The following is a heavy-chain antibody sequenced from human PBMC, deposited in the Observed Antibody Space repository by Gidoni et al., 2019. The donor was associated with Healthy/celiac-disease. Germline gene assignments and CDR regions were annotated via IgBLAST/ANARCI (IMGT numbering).Heavy chain of an antibody. CDR1: GFTFDDYA. Sequence: GFTFDDYAMHWVRQAPGKGLEWVSGISWNSGSIGYADSVKGRFTISRDNAKNSLYLQMNSLRAEDTALYYCAKDPTMIVVGVDYWGQGTLVTVSS. J-gene: IGHJ4*02. CDR3: AKDPTMIVVGVDY. V-gene: IGHV3-9*01. CDR2: ISWNSGSI. D-gene: IGHD3-22*01.